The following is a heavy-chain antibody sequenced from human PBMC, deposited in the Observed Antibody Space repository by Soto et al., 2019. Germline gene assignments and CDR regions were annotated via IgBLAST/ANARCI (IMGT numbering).Heavy chain of an antibody. D-gene: IGHD2-8*01. CDR2: INPSGGST. Sequence: GASVKVSCKASGYTFTSYYMHWVRQAPGQGLEWMGIINPSGGSTSYAQKFQGRVTMTRDTSTSTVYMELSSLRSEDTAVYYCARLGCTNGVCYSSNWFDPWGQGTLVTVSS. CDR1: GYTFTSYY. V-gene: IGHV1-46*01. CDR3: ARLGCTNGVCYSSNWFDP. J-gene: IGHJ5*02.